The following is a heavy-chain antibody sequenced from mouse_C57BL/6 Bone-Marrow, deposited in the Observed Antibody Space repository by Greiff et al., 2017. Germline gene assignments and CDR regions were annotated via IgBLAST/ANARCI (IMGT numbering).Heavy chain of an antibody. CDR3: ARLCDYGSSYGWYFDV. Sequence: EVKLVESGGGLVKPGGSLKLSCAASGFTFSDYGMHWVRQAQEKGLEWVAYFSSGSSTIYYADTVKGRFPISRDNAKNPLFLQMTSLRSEVTAMYYCARLCDYGSSYGWYFDVWGTGTTVTVSS. V-gene: IGHV5-17*01. CDR1: GFTFSDYG. CDR2: FSSGSSTI. D-gene: IGHD1-1*01. J-gene: IGHJ1*03.